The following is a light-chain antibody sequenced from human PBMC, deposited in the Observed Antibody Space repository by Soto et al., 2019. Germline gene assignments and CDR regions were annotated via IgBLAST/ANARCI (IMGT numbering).Light chain of an antibody. CDR3: QSYDSSQGGLPYV. CDR2: SNN. J-gene: IGLJ1*01. Sequence: QSVLTQPPSVSGAPGQKVSISCTGSSSNIGAGYDVHWYQRLPGTAPKLLIFSNNNRPSGVPDRFSGSRSGTSASLAITGLQPEDEADYYCQSYDSSQGGLPYVFGTGTKVTVL. V-gene: IGLV1-40*01. CDR1: SSNIGAGYD.